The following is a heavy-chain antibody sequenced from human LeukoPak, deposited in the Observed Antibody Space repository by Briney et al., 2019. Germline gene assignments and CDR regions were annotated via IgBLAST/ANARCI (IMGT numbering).Heavy chain of an antibody. J-gene: IGHJ5*02. CDR3: VRYYYDSSGPDLNNWFDP. Sequence: SQTLSLTCAVSGGSISSGGYSWSWIRQPPGKGLEWIGYIYHSGSTYYNPSLKSRVTISVDRSKNQFSLKLSSVTAADTAVYYCVRYYYDSSGPDLNNWFDPRGQGTLVTVSS. V-gene: IGHV4-30-2*01. D-gene: IGHD3-22*01. CDR2: IYHSGST. CDR1: GGSISSGGYS.